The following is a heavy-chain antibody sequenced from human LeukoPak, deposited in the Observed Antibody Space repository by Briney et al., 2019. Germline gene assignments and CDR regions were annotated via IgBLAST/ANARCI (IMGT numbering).Heavy chain of an antibody. J-gene: IGHJ4*02. CDR3: ARVGSYDSGGYYSYFDY. CDR2: INPSGGTT. Sequence: ASVKVSCKASGYTFTSYDMHWVRQAPGQGLEWMGIINPSGGTTTYAQKFQGRVTMTRDMSTSTVYMELSSLRSEDTAVYYCARVGSYDSGGYYSYFDYWGQGTLVTVSS. D-gene: IGHD3-22*01. CDR1: GYTFTSYD. V-gene: IGHV1-46*01.